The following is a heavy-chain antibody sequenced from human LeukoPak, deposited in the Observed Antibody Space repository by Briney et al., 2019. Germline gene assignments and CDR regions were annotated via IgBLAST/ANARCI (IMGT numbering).Heavy chain of an antibody. CDR3: ARTKLYCSGGSCYSSLDY. CDR1: GGSISNYY. J-gene: IGHJ4*02. CDR2: ISYSGST. D-gene: IGHD2-15*01. Sequence: SETLSLTCTVSGGSISNYYWSWIRQPPGKGLEWIGYISYSGSTISNPSLKSRATISVDTSKNQFSLKLTSVTAADTALYYCARTKLYCSGGSCYSSLDYWGQGTLVTVSS. V-gene: IGHV4-59*01.